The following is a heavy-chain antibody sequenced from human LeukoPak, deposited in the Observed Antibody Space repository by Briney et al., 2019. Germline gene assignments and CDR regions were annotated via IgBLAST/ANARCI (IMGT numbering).Heavy chain of an antibody. D-gene: IGHD3-9*01. Sequence: SETLSPTCAVYGGSFSGYYWSWIRQPPGKGLEWIGEINHSGSTNYNPSLKSRVTISVDTSKNQFSLKLSSVTAADTAVYYCARGSIRYFDWLLLWWFDPWGQGTLATVSS. CDR1: GGSFSGYY. CDR2: INHSGST. V-gene: IGHV4-34*01. J-gene: IGHJ5*02. CDR3: ARGSIRYFDWLLLWWFDP.